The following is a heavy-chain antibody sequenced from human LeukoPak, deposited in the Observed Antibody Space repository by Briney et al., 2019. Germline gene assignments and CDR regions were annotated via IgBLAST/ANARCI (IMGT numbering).Heavy chain of an antibody. CDR1: LSSLTGGGYY. V-gene: IGHV4-31*02. Sequence: PLQSPCLTSTLSLSSLTGGGYYSSWVRQHPRKGLGCIGYIYYIGSTYYNTALKNRVTISVDTSKNQFALKLSSVTAADTAVYYCARVVVVVPAATLGPSTDYYYYYYMDVWGKGTTVTVSS. CDR3: ARVVVVVPAATLGPSTDYYYYYYMDV. J-gene: IGHJ6*03. CDR2: IYYIGST. D-gene: IGHD2-2*01.